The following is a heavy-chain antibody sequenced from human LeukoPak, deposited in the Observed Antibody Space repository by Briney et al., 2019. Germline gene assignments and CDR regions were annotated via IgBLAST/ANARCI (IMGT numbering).Heavy chain of an antibody. CDR2: ISGGSSTM. Sequence: GGSLRLSCAASGFAFSTYSMNWVRQAPGKGLEWISYISGGSSTMHYADSVRGRFTISRDNAKSSLYLQMNSLRDEDTAVYYCGRDGGHSDSSSYYYSYAFDIWGQGTLVTVSS. CDR1: GFAFSTYS. J-gene: IGHJ3*02. CDR3: GRDGGHSDSSSYYYSYAFDI. D-gene: IGHD3-22*01. V-gene: IGHV3-48*02.